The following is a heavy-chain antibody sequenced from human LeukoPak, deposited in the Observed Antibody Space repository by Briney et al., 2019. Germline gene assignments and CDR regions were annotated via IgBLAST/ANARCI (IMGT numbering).Heavy chain of an antibody. Sequence: PSETLSLTCTVSGGSISSGSYYWSWIRQPAGKGLEWIGRIYTSGSTNYNPSLKSRVTISVDTSKNQFSLKLSSVTAADTAVYYCARGFRFHYAFDIWGQGTMVTVSS. D-gene: IGHD3-16*02. CDR2: IYTSGST. CDR3: ARGFRFHYAFDI. CDR1: GGSISSGSYY. V-gene: IGHV4-61*02. J-gene: IGHJ3*02.